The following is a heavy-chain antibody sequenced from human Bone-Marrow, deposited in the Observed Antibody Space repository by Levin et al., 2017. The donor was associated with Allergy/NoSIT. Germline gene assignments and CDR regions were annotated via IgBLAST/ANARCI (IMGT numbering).Heavy chain of an antibody. V-gene: IGHV3-15*01. CDR3: TTDAMSTESNYFQY. CDR2: ITDKNDGRTT. J-gene: IGHJ4*02. CDR1: GFTFSDAW. D-gene: IGHD2-2*01. Sequence: AGGSLRLSCAASGFTFSDAWMNWVRQAPGKGLEWVGRITDKNDGRTTDYGAPVKGRFTISRDDSENTVYLQMNSLKSEDTAVYYCTTDAMSTESNYFQYWGQGTVVTVSS.